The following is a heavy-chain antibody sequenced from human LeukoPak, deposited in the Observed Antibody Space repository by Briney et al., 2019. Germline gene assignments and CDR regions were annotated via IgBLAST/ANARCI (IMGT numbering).Heavy chain of an antibody. J-gene: IGHJ4*02. CDR2: INPNSGGT. D-gene: IGHD3-10*01. Sequence: ASVKVSCKASGGTFSSYAISWVRQAPGQGLEWMGWINPNSGGTNYAQKFQGRVTMTRDTSISTAYMELSRLRSDDTAVYYCARVDYDVYYGSGSYDYWGQGTLVAVSS. CDR1: GGTFSSYA. V-gene: IGHV1-2*02. CDR3: ARVDYDVYYGSGSYDY.